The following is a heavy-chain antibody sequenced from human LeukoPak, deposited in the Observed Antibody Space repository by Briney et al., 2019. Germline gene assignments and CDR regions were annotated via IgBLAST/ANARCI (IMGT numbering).Heavy chain of an antibody. CDR1: GASINSHNW. J-gene: IGHJ6*02. V-gene: IGHV4-4*02. CDR3: AREYNFWNDFIGNRGPYYYGLDV. D-gene: IGHD3/OR15-3a*01. Sequence: SETLSLTCAVSGASINSHNWWNWVRQSPGKGLEWIGEVHHSGSTNYNPSLASRVTISVDETRNHFSLKLNSVTAADTAVYYCAREYNFWNDFIGNRGPYYYGLDVWGQGTTVTVSS. CDR2: VHHSGST.